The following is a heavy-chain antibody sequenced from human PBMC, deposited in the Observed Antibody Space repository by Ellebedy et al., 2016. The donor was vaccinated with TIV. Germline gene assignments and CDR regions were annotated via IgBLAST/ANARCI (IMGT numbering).Heavy chain of an antibody. CDR2: ISSSSSYT. CDR3: ARDRNPGAFYI. V-gene: IGHV3-11*06. CDR1: GFTFSDYY. Sequence: GESLKISCAASGFTFSDYYMSWIRQAPGKGLEWVSYISSSSSYTNYADSVKGRFTISRDNAKNSLYLQMNSLRAEDTAVYYCARDRNPGAFYIWGQGTMVTVSS. J-gene: IGHJ3*02.